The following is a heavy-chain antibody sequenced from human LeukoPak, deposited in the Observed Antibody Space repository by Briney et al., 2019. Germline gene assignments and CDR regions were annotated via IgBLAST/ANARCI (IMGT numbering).Heavy chain of an antibody. CDR3: ARGTTVVTPDAFDI. CDR1: GGSISSGGYY. Sequence: SETLSLTCTVSGGSISSGGYYWSWLRQHPGKGLEWIGYIYYSGSTYYNPSLKSRVTISVDTSKNQFSLKLSSVTAADTAVYYCARGTTVVTPDAFDIWGQGTMVTVSS. CDR2: IYYSGST. J-gene: IGHJ3*02. D-gene: IGHD4-23*01. V-gene: IGHV4-31*03.